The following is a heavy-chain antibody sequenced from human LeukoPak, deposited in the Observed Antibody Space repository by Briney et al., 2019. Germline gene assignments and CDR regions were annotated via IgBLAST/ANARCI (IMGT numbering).Heavy chain of an antibody. CDR3: ARGRLYYDFWSGQTYIDY. D-gene: IGHD3-3*01. CDR1: GGSFSGYY. CDR2: INHSGST. J-gene: IGHJ4*02. V-gene: IGHV4-34*01. Sequence: PSETLSLTCAVYGGSFSGYYWSWIRQPPGKGLEWIGEINHSGSTNYNPSLKSRVTISVDTSKNQFSLKLSSVTAADTAVNYCARGRLYYDFWSGQTYIDYWGQGTLVTVSS.